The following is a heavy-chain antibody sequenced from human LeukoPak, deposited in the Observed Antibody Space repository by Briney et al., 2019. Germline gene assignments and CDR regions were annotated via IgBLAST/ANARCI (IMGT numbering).Heavy chain of an antibody. J-gene: IGHJ3*02. Sequence: PSETLSLTCTVSGGSISIYYWSWIRQPAGKGLEWIGSIYYSGSTNYNPSLKSRVTISVDASKNQFSLKLSSVTAADTAVYYCARENTYYYGSGSYQDAFDIWGQGTMVTVSS. CDR1: GGSISIYY. CDR3: ARENTYYYGSGSYQDAFDI. D-gene: IGHD3-10*01. V-gene: IGHV4-59*01. CDR2: IYYSGST.